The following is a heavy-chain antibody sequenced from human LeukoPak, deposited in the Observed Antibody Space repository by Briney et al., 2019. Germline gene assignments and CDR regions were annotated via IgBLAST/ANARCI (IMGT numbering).Heavy chain of an antibody. Sequence: GASVKVSCKASGYTFTSYGISWVRQAPGQGLEWMGWISAYNGNTNYAQKLQGRVTMTTDTSTSTAYMELRSLRSDDTAVYYCARDEGVLRFLEWLLPGFDYWGQGTLVTVSS. V-gene: IGHV1-18*01. CDR1: GYTFTSYG. J-gene: IGHJ4*02. CDR3: ARDEGVLRFLEWLLPGFDY. CDR2: ISAYNGNT. D-gene: IGHD3-3*01.